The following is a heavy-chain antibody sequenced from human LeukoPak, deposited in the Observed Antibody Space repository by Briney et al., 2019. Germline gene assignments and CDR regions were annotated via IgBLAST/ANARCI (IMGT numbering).Heavy chain of an antibody. D-gene: IGHD3-9*01. J-gene: IGHJ5*02. Sequence: PSETLSLTCSVSGDFITGYYWSWIRQPAGKGLEWIGRIYSSGSINYNPSLEGRLTLSVDTSRNEFSLRLTSVTAADTAIYYCARVCCYFDSESKPNWFDPWGQGTLVTVPS. CDR1: GDFITGYY. CDR3: ARVCCYFDSESKPNWFDP. CDR2: IYSSGSI. V-gene: IGHV4-4*07.